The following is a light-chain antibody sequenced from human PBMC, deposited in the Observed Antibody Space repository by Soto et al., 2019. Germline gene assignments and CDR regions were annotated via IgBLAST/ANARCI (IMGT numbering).Light chain of an antibody. Sequence: EVVLTQSPGTLSLSPGERATLSCRASQSVTSSYLVRYQQKPGQAPRLLIYGASNRATGIPDRFSGSGSGADFTLTISRLEPEDFAIYYCQQYGISPYTFGQGTKLDI. CDR2: GAS. J-gene: IGKJ2*01. CDR3: QQYGISPYT. CDR1: QSVTSSY. V-gene: IGKV3-20*01.